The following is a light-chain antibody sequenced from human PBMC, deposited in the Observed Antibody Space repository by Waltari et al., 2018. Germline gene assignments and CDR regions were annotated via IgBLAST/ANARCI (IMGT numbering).Light chain of an antibody. CDR3: QQYNNWPLT. CDR2: AAS. CDR1: QSVSSD. J-gene: IGKJ1*01. V-gene: IGKV3-15*01. Sequence: EMVMTQSPPTLSVSPGERATLSCRASQSVSSDLAWYQQKSGQAPRLLICAASNRATGIPARFNGGGSGTEFTLTISSLQSGDSAVYYCQQYNNWPLTFGQGTKVEIK.